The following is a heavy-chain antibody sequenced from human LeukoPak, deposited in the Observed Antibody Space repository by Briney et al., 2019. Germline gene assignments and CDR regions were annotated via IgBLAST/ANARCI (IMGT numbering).Heavy chain of an antibody. CDR2: VYYSGST. CDR1: GGSISSSTYY. D-gene: IGHD6-19*01. CDR3: ARYNSGWSYFDY. Sequence: ETLSLTCIVSGGSISSSTYYWGWIRQPPGKGLEWIGSVYYSGSTYYNPSLRSRVTISVDTSRNQFSLNLTSVTAADTAIYYCARYNSGWSYFDYWGQGTLVTVSS. V-gene: IGHV4-39*07. J-gene: IGHJ4*02.